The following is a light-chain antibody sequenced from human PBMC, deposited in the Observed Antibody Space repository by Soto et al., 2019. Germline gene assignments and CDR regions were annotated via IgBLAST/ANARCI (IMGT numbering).Light chain of an antibody. CDR3: MQSVDWPPYT. Sequence: DVVMTQSPLFMPVTLGQPASISCRSSRSLAYSDGNTYLHWFQQRPGQSPRRLIYNLSSRDSGGLARFSGSGSGTDFTLKISRVEAEDAGVYDCMQSVDWPPYTFGQGTRLEIK. CDR1: RSLAYSDGNTY. CDR2: NLS. J-gene: IGKJ2*01. V-gene: IGKV2-30*01.